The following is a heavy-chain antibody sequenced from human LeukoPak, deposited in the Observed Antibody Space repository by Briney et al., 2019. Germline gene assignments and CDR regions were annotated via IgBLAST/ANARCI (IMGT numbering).Heavy chain of an antibody. CDR2: IYYSGST. CDR1: GGSISSYY. D-gene: IGHD5-18*01. Sequence: PSETLSLTCTVSGGSISSYYWSWIRQPPGKGLEWIGYIYYSGSTNYNPSLKSRVTISVDTSKNQFSLKLSSVTAADTAVYYCARIYSYGTFFDYWGQGTLVTVSS. V-gene: IGHV4-59*08. J-gene: IGHJ4*02. CDR3: ARIYSYGTFFDY.